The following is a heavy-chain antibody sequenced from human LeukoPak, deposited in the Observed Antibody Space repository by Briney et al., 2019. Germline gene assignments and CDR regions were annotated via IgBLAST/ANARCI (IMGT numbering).Heavy chain of an antibody. CDR2: IYYSGST. D-gene: IGHD6-13*01. CDR3: ASGYTAPFDP. J-gene: IGHJ5*02. CDR1: GGSIRSSSYY. Sequence: SETLSLTCTVPGGSIRSSSYYWGWIRQPPGKGLEWIGSIYYSGSTYYNTSLKSRVTISVDTSKNQFSLKLTSVTAADTAVYYCASGYTAPFDPWGQGTLVTVSS. V-gene: IGHV4-39*01.